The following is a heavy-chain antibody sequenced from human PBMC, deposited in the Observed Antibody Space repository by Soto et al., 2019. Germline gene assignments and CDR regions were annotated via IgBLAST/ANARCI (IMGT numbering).Heavy chain of an antibody. CDR3: ARDRDDYGSGNYYNRIDF. J-gene: IGHJ4*02. CDR1: GGIFSTYA. V-gene: IGHV1-69*01. Sequence: QVQLVQSGAEVKKPGSSVKVSCKASGGIFSTYAISWLRQAPRQGLEWMGGIIPLFGTPNYAQRFQGRVTSRADESTNTAYMELSRLRSEDTAVYYCARDRDDYGSGNYYNRIDFWGQGTLVTVSS. CDR2: IIPLFGTP. D-gene: IGHD3-10*01.